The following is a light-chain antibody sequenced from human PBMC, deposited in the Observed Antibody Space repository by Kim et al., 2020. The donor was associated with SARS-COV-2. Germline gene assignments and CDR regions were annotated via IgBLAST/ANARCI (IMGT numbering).Light chain of an antibody. CDR1: NIGSKS. Sequence: SYELTQPPSVSVAPGKTARITCGGNNIGSKSVHWYQQKPGQAPVLVIYYDSDRPSGIPERFSGSNSGNTATLTISRVEAGDEADYYCQVWDSSSDPYAFGTGTKVNVL. V-gene: IGLV3-21*04. CDR3: QVWDSSSDPYA. J-gene: IGLJ1*01. CDR2: YDS.